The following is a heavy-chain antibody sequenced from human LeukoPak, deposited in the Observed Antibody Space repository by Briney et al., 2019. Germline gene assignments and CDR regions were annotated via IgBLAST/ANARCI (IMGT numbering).Heavy chain of an antibody. D-gene: IGHD2-8*01. J-gene: IGHJ6*03. V-gene: IGHV3-9*03. Sequence: PGRSLRLSCAASGFTFDDYAMHWVRPAPGKGLEWVSGISWNSGSIGYADSVKGRFTISRDNAKNSLYLQMNSLRAEDMALYYCAKDISTTGVYYMDVWGKGTTVTVSS. CDR3: AKDISTTGVYYMDV. CDR1: GFTFDDYA. CDR2: ISWNSGSI.